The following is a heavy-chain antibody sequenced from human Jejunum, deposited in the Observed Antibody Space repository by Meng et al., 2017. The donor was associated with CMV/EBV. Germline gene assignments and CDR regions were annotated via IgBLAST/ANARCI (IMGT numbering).Heavy chain of an antibody. CDR3: ARDWGKGGLDY. D-gene: IGHD3-16*01. Sequence: SCKASGYTFTGYYLHWVRQAPGQGLEWMGRISPDSGSTNYAQRFQDRVSLTTDTSISTAYMELDWLRSDDSALYYCARDWGKGGLDYWGQGTLVTVSS. J-gene: IGHJ4*02. CDR2: ISPDSGST. CDR1: GYTFTGYY. V-gene: IGHV1-2*06.